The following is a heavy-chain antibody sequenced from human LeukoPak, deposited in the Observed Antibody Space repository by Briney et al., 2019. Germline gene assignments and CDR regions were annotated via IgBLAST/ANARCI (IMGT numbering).Heavy chain of an antibody. CDR3: ARLSHSSGYSPYC. Sequence: SETLSLTCTVSGGSISSSSYYWGWIRQPPGKGLEWIGSIYYSGSTNYNPSLKSRVTMSVDTSKNQFSLKLSSVTAADTAVHYCARLSHSSGYSPYCWGQGTLVTVSS. D-gene: IGHD3-22*01. V-gene: IGHV4-39*01. CDR2: IYYSGST. J-gene: IGHJ4*02. CDR1: GGSISSSSYY.